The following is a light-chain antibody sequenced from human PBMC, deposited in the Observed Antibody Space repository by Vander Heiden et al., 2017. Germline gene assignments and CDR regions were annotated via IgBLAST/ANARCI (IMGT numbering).Light chain of an antibody. Sequence: QPVLPQQPSSSASPGESASLTCPLPSAINVGSYNISWYQQKPGSPPRYLLDYFSDSDKDQGSGVPGRFSGSKDSSSTTGISLIAGLQAEDEDYYYCMIGTSNAVIFGGGTKLTVL. J-gene: IGLJ2*01. CDR1: SAINVGSYN. CDR3: MIGTSNAVI. V-gene: IGLV5-37*01. CDR2: YFSDSDK.